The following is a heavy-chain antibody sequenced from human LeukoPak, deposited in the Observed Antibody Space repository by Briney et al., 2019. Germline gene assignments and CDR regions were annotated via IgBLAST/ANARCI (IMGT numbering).Heavy chain of an antibody. J-gene: IGHJ3*02. Sequence: GGSLRLSCAASGFTFSSYAMHWVRQAPGKGLEWVAVISYDGSNKYYADSVKGRFTVSRDNSKNTLYLQMNSLRAEDTAVYYCARLARYYYDSSGTGSYAFDIWGQGTMVTVSS. CDR1: GFTFSSYA. CDR3: ARLARYYYDSSGTGSYAFDI. V-gene: IGHV3-30*14. D-gene: IGHD3-22*01. CDR2: ISYDGSNK.